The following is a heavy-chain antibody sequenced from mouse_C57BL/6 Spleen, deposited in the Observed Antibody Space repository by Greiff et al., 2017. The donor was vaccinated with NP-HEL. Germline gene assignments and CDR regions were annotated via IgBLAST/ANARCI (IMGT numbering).Heavy chain of an antibody. J-gene: IGHJ1*03. Sequence: QVQLQQPGTELVKPGASVKLSCKASGYTFTSYWMHWVKQRPGQGLEWIGNINPSNGGTNYNEKFKSKATLTVDKSSSTAYMQLSSLTSEDSAVDDCARLEYYGPPYWYFDVWGTGTTVTVSS. CDR1: GYTFTSYW. CDR2: INPSNGGT. CDR3: ARLEYYGPPYWYFDV. V-gene: IGHV1-53*01. D-gene: IGHD1-1*01.